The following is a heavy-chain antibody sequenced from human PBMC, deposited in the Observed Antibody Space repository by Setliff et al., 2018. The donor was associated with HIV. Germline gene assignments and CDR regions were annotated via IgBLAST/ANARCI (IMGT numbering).Heavy chain of an antibody. Sequence: SETLSLTCAVYGGSVSGHYWGWFRQPPGKGLEWIGEITPSGATNYLPSLKSRVTMSLDTSKNQFSLKMTSVTAADTALYYCSNWNTAIDEDAWGQGTLVTVSS. D-gene: IGHD5-18*01. J-gene: IGHJ5*02. CDR3: SNWNTAIDEDA. CDR1: GGSVSGHY. V-gene: IGHV4-34*01. CDR2: ITPSGAT.